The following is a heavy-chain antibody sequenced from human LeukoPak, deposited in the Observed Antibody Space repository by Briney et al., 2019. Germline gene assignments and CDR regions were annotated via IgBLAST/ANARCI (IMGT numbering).Heavy chain of an antibody. CDR1: GYTFSAYY. J-gene: IGHJ4*02. CDR2: INPNSGGT. V-gene: IGHV1-2*02. D-gene: IGHD2-15*01. CDR3: ARGYCSGGSCYRFDY. Sequence: ASVKVSCKAPGYTFSAYYMHWVRQAPGQGLEWMGWINPNSGGTNYAQKFQGRVTMTRDTSISTAFMELSSLRSDDTAVYYCARGYCSGGSCYRFDYWGQGTLVTVSS.